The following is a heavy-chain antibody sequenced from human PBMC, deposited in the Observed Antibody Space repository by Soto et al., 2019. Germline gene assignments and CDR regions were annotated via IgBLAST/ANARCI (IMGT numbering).Heavy chain of an antibody. D-gene: IGHD6-19*01. V-gene: IGHV3-33*01. CDR3: ARYLGDHSSGMIYYYYYVMDV. Sequence: GGSLRLSCAASGFTFSSYGMHWVRQAPGKGLEWVAVIWYDGSNKYYADSVKGRFTISRDNSKNTLYLQMNSLRAEDTAVYYCARYLGDHSSGMIYYYYYVMDVWGQGTTVTVSS. J-gene: IGHJ6*02. CDR2: IWYDGSNK. CDR1: GFTFSSYG.